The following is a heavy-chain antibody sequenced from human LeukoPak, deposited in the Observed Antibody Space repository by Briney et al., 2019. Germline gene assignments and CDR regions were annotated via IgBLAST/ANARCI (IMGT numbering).Heavy chain of an antibody. Sequence: PSETLSLTCTVSGGSISSGDYYWSWIRQPPGKGLEWIGYIYYSGSTYYNPSLKSRVTISVDTSKNQFSLKLSSVTAADTAVYYCARVPNWGSWYGFDPWGQGTLVTVSS. J-gene: IGHJ5*02. CDR2: IYYSGST. CDR1: GGSISSGDYY. CDR3: ARVPNWGSWYGFDP. D-gene: IGHD7-27*01. V-gene: IGHV4-30-4*01.